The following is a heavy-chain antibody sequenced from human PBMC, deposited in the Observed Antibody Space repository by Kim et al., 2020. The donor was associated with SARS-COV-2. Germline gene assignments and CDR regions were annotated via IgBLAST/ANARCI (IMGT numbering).Heavy chain of an antibody. D-gene: IGHD5-18*01. V-gene: IGHV4-30-2*04. J-gene: IGHJ5*02. Sequence: YNPSLKSRVTMSVETSKNQFTLQLTSVTAADTAVYYCVREGDTNWYDPWGPGILVTVSS. CDR3: VREGDTNWYDP.